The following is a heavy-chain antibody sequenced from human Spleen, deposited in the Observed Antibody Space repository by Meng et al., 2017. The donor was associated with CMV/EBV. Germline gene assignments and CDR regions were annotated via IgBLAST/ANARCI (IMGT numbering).Heavy chain of an antibody. CDR3: ARDFPDTKIEVYYYYGMDV. CDR2: ISSQGSTK. Sequence: GGSLRLSCGASGFTFSSYAMQWVRQAPGKGLEWVGVISSQGSTKYYADSVKGRFTISRDNAKKSLYLQMNSLRAEDTAVYYCARDFPDTKIEVYYYYGMDVWGQGTTVTVSS. V-gene: IGHV3-30-3*01. J-gene: IGHJ6*02. CDR1: GFTFSSYA. D-gene: IGHD5-18*01.